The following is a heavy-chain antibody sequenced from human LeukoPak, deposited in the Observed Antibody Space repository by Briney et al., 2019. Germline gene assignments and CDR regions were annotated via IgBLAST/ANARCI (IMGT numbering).Heavy chain of an antibody. V-gene: IGHV3-74*01. J-gene: IGHJ4*02. CDR2: ICPDGTVT. CDR3: VRDFRSADY. Sequence: GGSLRLSCAASGFTFSTYCMHWVRQAPGKGPMWVSRICPDGTVTNYADSVKARYIISRDNARNTVYLQMNSLRVEDTAVYYCVRDFRSADYWGQGTLATVSS. CDR1: GFTFSTYC.